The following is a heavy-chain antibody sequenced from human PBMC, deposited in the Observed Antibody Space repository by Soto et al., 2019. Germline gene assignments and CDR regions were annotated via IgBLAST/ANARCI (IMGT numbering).Heavy chain of an antibody. V-gene: IGHV3-74*01. CDR3: ARGGHKNYDFWSGYSTVSYGMDV. D-gene: IGHD3-3*01. J-gene: IGHJ6*02. CDR1: GFTFSSYW. Sequence: GGSLRLSCAASGFTFSSYWMHWVRQAPGKGLVWVSRINSDGSSTSYADSVKGRFTISRDNAKNTLYLQMNSLRAEDTAVYYCARGGHKNYDFWSGYSTVSYGMDVWGQGTTVTVS. CDR2: INSDGSST.